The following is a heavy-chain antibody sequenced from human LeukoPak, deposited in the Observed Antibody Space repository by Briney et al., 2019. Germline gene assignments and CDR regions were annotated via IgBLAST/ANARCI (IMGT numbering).Heavy chain of an antibody. CDR2: ISSSSSYI. CDR1: GFTFSSYS. D-gene: IGHD6-6*01. Sequence: GRSLRLSCAASGFTFSSYSMNWVRQAPGKGLEWVSSISSSSSYIYYADSVKGRFTISRDNAKNSLYLQMNSLRAEDTAVYYCARRVGYSSSSAEGYFDYWGQGTLVTVSS. J-gene: IGHJ4*02. CDR3: ARRVGYSSSSAEGYFDY. V-gene: IGHV3-21*01.